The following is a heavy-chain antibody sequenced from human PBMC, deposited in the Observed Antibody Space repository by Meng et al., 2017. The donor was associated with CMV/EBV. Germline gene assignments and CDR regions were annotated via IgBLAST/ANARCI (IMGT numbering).Heavy chain of an antibody. CDR3: ARDGGYGDTHDAFDI. D-gene: IGHD4-17*01. CDR2: INPSGGST. V-gene: IGHV1-46*01. J-gene: IGHJ3*02. Sequence: ASVKVSCKASGYTFTSYYMHWVRQAPGQGLEWMGIINPSGGSTSYAQKFQGRVTMTRDTSTSTVYMELNSLRAEDTAVYYCARDGGYGDTHDAFDIWGQGTMVTVSS. CDR1: GYTFTSYY.